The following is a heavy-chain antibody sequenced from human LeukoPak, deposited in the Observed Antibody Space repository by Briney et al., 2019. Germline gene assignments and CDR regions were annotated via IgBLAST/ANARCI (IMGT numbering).Heavy chain of an antibody. Sequence: GGSLRLSCSASGFTFSAYAMNWVRQAPGKGLECVSGISNNGGSSFYADSVKGRFTISRDNSKNTLYLQMSSLRAEDTAVYYCMKRASVNGGHCWGQGTRLTVSS. V-gene: IGHV3-64D*09. D-gene: IGHD2-15*01. CDR2: ISNNGGSS. CDR1: GFTFSAYA. J-gene: IGHJ4*02. CDR3: MKRASVNGGHC.